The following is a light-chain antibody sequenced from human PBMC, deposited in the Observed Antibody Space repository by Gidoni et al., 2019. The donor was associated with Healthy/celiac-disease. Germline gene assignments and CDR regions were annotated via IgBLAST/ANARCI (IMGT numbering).Light chain of an antibody. V-gene: IGLV3-1*01. J-gene: IGLJ2*01. CDR2: QDS. CDR3: QAWDSSLHVV. Sequence: SYELTQPPSVSVSPGQTASITCPGDKLGDKYACWYQQKPGQSPVLVIYQDSKRPSGNPERFSGSNSGNTATLTISGTQAMDEADYYCQAWDSSLHVVFGGGTKLTVL. CDR1: KLGDKY.